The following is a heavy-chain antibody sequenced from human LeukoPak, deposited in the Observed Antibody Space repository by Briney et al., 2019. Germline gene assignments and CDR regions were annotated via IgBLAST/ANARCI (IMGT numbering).Heavy chain of an antibody. CDR3: ARARPPLVAPPDY. CDR1: GGSISSYY. V-gene: IGHV4-59*06. D-gene: IGHD3-9*01. CDR2: IYYSGST. J-gene: IGHJ4*02. Sequence: SETLSLTCTVSGGSISSYYWSWIRQHPGKGLEWIGYIYYSGSTYYNPSLKSRITISVDTSKNQFSLKLSSVTAADTAVYYCARARPPLVAPPDYWGQGTLVIVSS.